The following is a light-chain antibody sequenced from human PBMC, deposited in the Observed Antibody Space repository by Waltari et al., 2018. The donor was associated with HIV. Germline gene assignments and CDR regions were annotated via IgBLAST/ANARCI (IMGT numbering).Light chain of an antibody. CDR2: GDS. Sequence: QSVLTQPPSGSGAPWHLVTIYCTWSSSTIGAGYHVHGYQHFPGTAPKLLIFGDSNRPSGVPDRFSGSKSGTSASLAITGLQAEDEADYYCQSYDTGLVFGGGTKLTVL. CDR1: SSTIGAGYH. CDR3: QSYDTGLV. V-gene: IGLV1-40*01. J-gene: IGLJ2*01.